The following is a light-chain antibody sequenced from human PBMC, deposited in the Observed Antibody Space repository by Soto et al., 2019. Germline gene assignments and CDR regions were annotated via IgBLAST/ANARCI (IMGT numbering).Light chain of an antibody. V-gene: IGKV3-11*01. CDR2: DAS. J-gene: IGKJ5*01. CDR1: QSVSSY. CDR3: QQRSNWPIT. Sequence: EIVLTQSPATLSLSPGERATLSCRASQSVSSYLAWYQQKPGQAPRLLIYDASNRATGIPARFSGSGSGTDFTPTISSLEPEDFAVYYCQQRSNWPITFGKGTRLEIK.